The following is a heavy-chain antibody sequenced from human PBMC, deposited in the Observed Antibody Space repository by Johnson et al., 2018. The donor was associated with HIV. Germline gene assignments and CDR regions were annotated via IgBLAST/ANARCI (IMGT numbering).Heavy chain of an antibody. V-gene: IGHV3-23*04. Sequence: VQLVESGGGLVQPGGSLRLSCAASGFTFSSNYMSWVRQAPGRGLEWVSGINWNGVRTGYLDSMKGRFTISRDNSKNTAYLQMNSLKTEDTAVYYCTSTPPYYYDSGGYMGDAFDIWGQGTMVTVSS. CDR3: TSTPPYYYDSGGYMGDAFDI. CDR2: INWNGVRT. CDR1: GFTFSSNY. J-gene: IGHJ3*02. D-gene: IGHD3-22*01.